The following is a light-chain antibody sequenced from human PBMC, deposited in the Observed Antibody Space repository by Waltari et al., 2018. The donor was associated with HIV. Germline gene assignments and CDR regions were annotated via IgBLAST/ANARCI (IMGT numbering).Light chain of an antibody. Sequence: QSALTQPPSASGSLGQSVTISCTGSSSDIGAYDSVSWFHQHPRSAPKLLLYEVTRRPSTVSDLFSGSRSGSTACLTVAGLQPDDEATYFCSSYGDSLRVLFGGGTNVTVL. CDR2: EVT. V-gene: IGLV2-8*01. CDR1: SSDIGAYDS. J-gene: IGLJ3*02. CDR3: SSYGDSLRVL.